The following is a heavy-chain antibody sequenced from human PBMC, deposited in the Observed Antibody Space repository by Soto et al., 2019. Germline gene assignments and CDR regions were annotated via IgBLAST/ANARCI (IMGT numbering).Heavy chain of an antibody. J-gene: IGHJ6*02. CDR1: GYTFTSYG. V-gene: IGHV1-18*01. Sequence: QVPLVQSGAEVKKPGASVKVSCKASGYTFTSYGISWVRQAPGQGLEWMGWISAYNGNTNYAQKLQGRVTMTTDTSTSTAYMELRSLRSDDTAVYYCARDRITIFGVENYGMDVWGQGTTVTVSS. CDR2: ISAYNGNT. CDR3: ARDRITIFGVENYGMDV. D-gene: IGHD3-3*01.